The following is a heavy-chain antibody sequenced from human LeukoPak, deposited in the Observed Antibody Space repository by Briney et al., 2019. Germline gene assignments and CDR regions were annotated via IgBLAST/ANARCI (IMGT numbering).Heavy chain of an antibody. CDR3: ARHPEWELLTPFDY. CDR1: GFTFSSYA. J-gene: IGHJ4*02. D-gene: IGHD1-26*01. Sequence: GRSLRLSCAASGFTFSSYAMHWVRQAPGKGLEWVAVISYDGSNKYYADSVKGRFTISRDNSKNTLYLQMNSLRAEDTAVYYCARHPEWELLTPFDYWGQGTLVTVSS. V-gene: IGHV3-30*04. CDR2: ISYDGSNK.